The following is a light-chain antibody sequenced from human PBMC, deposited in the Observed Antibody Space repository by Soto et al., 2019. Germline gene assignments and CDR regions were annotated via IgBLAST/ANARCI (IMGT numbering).Light chain of an antibody. CDR1: SSDVGSYNL. Sequence: QAVLTQPDSVSGSPGQSITISCTGTSSDVGSYNLVSWYQQHPGKAPKLMIYEVSKRPSGVSNRFSGSKSGNTASLTISGLQAGDEADYYCCSYAGSSTLVFGTGTKVTVL. V-gene: IGLV2-23*02. CDR2: EVS. J-gene: IGLJ1*01. CDR3: CSYAGSSTLV.